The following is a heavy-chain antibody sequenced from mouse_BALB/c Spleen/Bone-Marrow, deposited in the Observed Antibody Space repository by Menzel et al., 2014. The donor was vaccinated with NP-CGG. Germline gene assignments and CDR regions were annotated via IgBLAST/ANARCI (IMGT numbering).Heavy chain of an antibody. V-gene: IGHV1-80*01. J-gene: IGHJ3*01. CDR3: AGSTPLAY. D-gene: IGHD1-1*01. CDR1: GYAFSRSW. CDR2: IYPGDDDT. Sequence: VQLQQSGAELVRPGSSVKISCKASGYAFSRSWMNWVKQRPGQGLEWIGQIYPGDDDTNYSGKFKGRATLTADKSSGTAYMQLSSLTSEDSAVCFCAGSTPLAYWGQGTLVTVSA.